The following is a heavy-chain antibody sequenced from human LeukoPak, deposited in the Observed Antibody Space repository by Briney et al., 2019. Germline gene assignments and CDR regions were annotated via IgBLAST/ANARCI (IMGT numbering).Heavy chain of an antibody. D-gene: IGHD3-3*01. CDR1: NYSISSGFF. V-gene: IGHV4-38-2*02. Sequence: PSETLSLTCTVSNYSISSGFFLGWVRHSPGEGLEWIGNIYRTGSTNYHPHLKSRVTISVDTSKNQFSLKLSSVTAADTAIYYCAIGEDMSGYRTDCWGQGTLVTVSS. CDR3: AIGEDMSGYRTDC. J-gene: IGHJ4*02. CDR2: IYRTGST.